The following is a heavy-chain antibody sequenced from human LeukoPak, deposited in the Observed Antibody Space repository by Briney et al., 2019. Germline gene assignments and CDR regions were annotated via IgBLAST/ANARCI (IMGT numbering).Heavy chain of an antibody. CDR2: IGGDGGST. Sequence: GGSLRLSCAASGFTFDDYAMHWVRQAPGKGLEWVSLIGGDGGSTYYADSVKGRFTISRGNSKNSLFLQMKSLRTDDTALYYCVKEPHYYDRSGYFWGQGTLVTVSS. CDR1: GFTFDDYA. D-gene: IGHD3-22*01. CDR3: VKEPHYYDRSGYF. V-gene: IGHV3-43*02. J-gene: IGHJ4*02.